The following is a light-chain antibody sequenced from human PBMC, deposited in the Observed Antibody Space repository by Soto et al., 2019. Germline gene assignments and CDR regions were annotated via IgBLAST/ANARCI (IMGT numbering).Light chain of an antibody. CDR2: DVS. V-gene: IGLV2-14*01. J-gene: IGLJ1*01. CDR3: SSYTSSSTRLV. CDR1: SSDVGGYNY. Sequence: QSALTQPASVSGSPGQSITISCIGTSSDVGGYNYVSWYQQHPGKAPKLMIYDVSNRPSGVSNRFSGSKSGNTASLTISGLQAEDEADYYCSSYTSSSTRLVFGTGTKLTVL.